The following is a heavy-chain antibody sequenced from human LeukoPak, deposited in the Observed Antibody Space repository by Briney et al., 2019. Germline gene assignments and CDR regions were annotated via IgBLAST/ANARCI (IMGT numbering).Heavy chain of an antibody. J-gene: IGHJ3*02. CDR2: ISSSSSYI. Sequence: GGSLRLSCAASGFTFSSYSMNWVRQAPGEGLEWVSSISSSSSYIYYADSVKGRFTISRDNAKNSLYLQMNSLRAEDTAVYYCARIAAAYDAFDIWGQGTMVTVSS. D-gene: IGHD6-13*01. V-gene: IGHV3-21*01. CDR3: ARIAAAYDAFDI. CDR1: GFTFSSYS.